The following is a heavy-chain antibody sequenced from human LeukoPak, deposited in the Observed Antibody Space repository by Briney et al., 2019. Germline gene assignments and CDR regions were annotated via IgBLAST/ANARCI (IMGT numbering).Heavy chain of an antibody. CDR2: IYYSGST. CDR3: ARDPQNVIFRS. Sequence: SETLSLTCTVSGGSISTYYWSWIRQPPGKGLEWIGYIYYSGSTNYNPSLKSRVTVPVDTPKNHFSLKLSSVTAADTAVYYCARDPQNVIFRSWGQGTLVTVSS. V-gene: IGHV4-59*01. J-gene: IGHJ5*02. D-gene: IGHD3-9*01. CDR1: GGSISTYY.